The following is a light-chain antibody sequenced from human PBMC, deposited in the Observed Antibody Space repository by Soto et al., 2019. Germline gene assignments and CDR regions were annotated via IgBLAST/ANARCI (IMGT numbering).Light chain of an antibody. Sequence: ESVLTQSPGTLSLSPGERATLSCRASQSVSSNYLAWYQQKPGQAPRLLIYGASTRATGIPDRFSGSGSGTDFTLTISRLEPDDSAAYYCQQYGSSPTWTFGQGTKVEIK. V-gene: IGKV3-20*01. CDR3: QQYGSSPTWT. CDR1: QSVSSNY. J-gene: IGKJ1*01. CDR2: GAS.